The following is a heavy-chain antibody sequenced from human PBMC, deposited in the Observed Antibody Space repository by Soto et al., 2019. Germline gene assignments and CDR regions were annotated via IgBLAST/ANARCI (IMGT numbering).Heavy chain of an antibody. CDR1: GYPVTAYY. V-gene: IGHV1-2*02. J-gene: IGHJ3*02. D-gene: IGHD3-3*01. CDR2: INPATGAA. CDR3: ARGGGVGVAGSAAFDM. Sequence: QLHLVQSGAVVKKPGASVTVSCSASGYPVTAYYMHWVRQAPGRGLEWMGGINPATGAAKYTQTFQGRGTMTRDKSMSTVFMELSGLTSGDTAVFYCARGGGVGVAGSAAFDMWGQGTLVTVSS.